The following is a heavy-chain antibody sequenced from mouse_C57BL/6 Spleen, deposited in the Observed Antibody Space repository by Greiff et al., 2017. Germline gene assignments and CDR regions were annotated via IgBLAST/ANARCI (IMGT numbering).Heavy chain of an antibody. J-gene: IGHJ2*01. Sequence: QVQLQQSGAELVRPGASVTLSCKASGYTFTDYEMHWVKQTPVHGLEWIGAIDPETGGTAYNQKFKGKAILTADKSSSTAYMELRSLTSEDSAVYYCTRKKAGYYSNFDYWGQGTTLTVSS. CDR1: GYTFTDYE. V-gene: IGHV1-15*01. D-gene: IGHD2-5*01. CDR3: TRKKAGYYSNFDY. CDR2: IDPETGGT.